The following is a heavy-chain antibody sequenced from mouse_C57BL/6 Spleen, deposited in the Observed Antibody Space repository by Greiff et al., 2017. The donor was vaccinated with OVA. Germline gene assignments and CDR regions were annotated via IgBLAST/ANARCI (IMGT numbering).Heavy chain of an antibody. CDR2: IHPNSGST. J-gene: IGHJ1*03. Sequence: QVQLQQPGAELVKPGASVKLSCKASGYTFTSYWMHWVKQRPGQGLEWIGMIHPNSGSTNYNEKFKSKATLTVDKSSSTAYMQLSSLTSEDSAVYYCARRGDYGNYGYFDVWGTGTTVTVAS. CDR3: ARRGDYGNYGYFDV. D-gene: IGHD2-1*01. V-gene: IGHV1-64*01. CDR1: GYTFTSYW.